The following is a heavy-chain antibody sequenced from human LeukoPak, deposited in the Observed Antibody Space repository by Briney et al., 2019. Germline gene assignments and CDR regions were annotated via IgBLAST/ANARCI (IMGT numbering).Heavy chain of an antibody. Sequence: GASVKVSCKASGYTFTSYGISWVRQAPGQGLEWMGWINPNSGVTNYARKFQGRVTLIRATSLSTAYMELSGLISDDTAVYYCASVYSTGWNFEYWGQGTLVTVSS. D-gene: IGHD6-19*01. J-gene: IGHJ4*02. CDR3: ASVYSTGWNFEY. CDR1: GYTFTSYG. V-gene: IGHV1-2*02. CDR2: INPNSGVT.